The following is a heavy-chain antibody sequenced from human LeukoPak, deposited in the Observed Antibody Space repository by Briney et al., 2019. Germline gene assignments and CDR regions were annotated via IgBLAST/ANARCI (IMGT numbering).Heavy chain of an antibody. CDR2: IIPILGIA. CDR3: ARAAYGSGSYYKGWFDP. V-gene: IGHV1-69*04. J-gene: IGHJ5*02. D-gene: IGHD3-10*01. CDR1: GGTFSSYA. Sequence: ASVKVSCKASGGTFSSYAISWVRQAPGQGLEWMGRIIPILGIANYAQKFQGRVTITADKSTSTAYMELSSLRSEDTAVYYCARAAYGSGSYYKGWFDPWGQGTLVTVSS.